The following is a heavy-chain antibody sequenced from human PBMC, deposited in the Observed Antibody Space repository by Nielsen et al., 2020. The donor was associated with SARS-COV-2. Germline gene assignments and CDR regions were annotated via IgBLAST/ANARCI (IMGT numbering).Heavy chain of an antibody. Sequence: ASVKVSCKASRYTFTDYYIHWVRQAPGQGLEWMGRINPYSGGTNYARKFHGTVTMTRDASISTVYMELTSDDTAVYYCARARATIFGLVMSYGMDVWGQGTTVAVSS. CDR1: RYTFTDYY. V-gene: IGHV1-2*06. J-gene: IGHJ6*02. CDR2: INPYSGGT. D-gene: IGHD3/OR15-3a*01. CDR3: ARARATIFGLVMSYGMDV.